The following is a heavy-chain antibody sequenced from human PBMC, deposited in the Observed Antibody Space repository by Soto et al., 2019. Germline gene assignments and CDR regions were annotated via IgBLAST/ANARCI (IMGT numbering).Heavy chain of an antibody. CDR1: GGSISSGGYY. J-gene: IGHJ5*02. Sequence: SETLSLTCTVSGGSISSGGYYWGWIRQHPGKGLEWIGYIYYSGSTYYNPSLKSRVTISVDTSKNQFSLKLSSVTAADTAVYYCARTPGIAAAGRVPHGLWFDPWGQGTLVTVSS. CDR3: ARTPGIAAAGRVPHGLWFDP. V-gene: IGHV4-31*03. D-gene: IGHD6-13*01. CDR2: IYYSGST.